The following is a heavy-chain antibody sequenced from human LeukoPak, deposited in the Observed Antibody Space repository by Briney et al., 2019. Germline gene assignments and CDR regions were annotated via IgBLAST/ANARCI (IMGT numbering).Heavy chain of an antibody. V-gene: IGHV3-66*01. D-gene: IGHD7-27*01. Sequence: GGSLRLSCAASGFTVSSNYMSWVRQAPGKGLEWVSVIYSGGSTYYADSVKGRFTISRDNSKNTLYLQMNSLRAEDTAVYYCAREERSWGSDYWGQGTLVTVSS. J-gene: IGHJ4*02. CDR1: GFTVSSNY. CDR3: AREERSWGSDY. CDR2: IYSGGST.